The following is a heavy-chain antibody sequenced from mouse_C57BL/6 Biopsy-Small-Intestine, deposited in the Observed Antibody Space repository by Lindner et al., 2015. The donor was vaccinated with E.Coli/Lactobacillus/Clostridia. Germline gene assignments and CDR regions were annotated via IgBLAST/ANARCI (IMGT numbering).Heavy chain of an antibody. J-gene: IGHJ4*01. V-gene: IGHV1-63*02. CDR3: ARAGSPYYDFWSGYSPDFDH. Sequence: SVKVSCKASGYTFTNYPINWVRQAPGQGLEWMGRINPHNGFANYAQDFQGRVTLTTDTSISTAYMEVSRLTSDDTALYYCARAGSPYYDFWSGYSPDFDHWGQGALVTVSS. CDR2: INPHNGFA. D-gene: IGHD2-4*01. CDR1: GYTFTNYP.